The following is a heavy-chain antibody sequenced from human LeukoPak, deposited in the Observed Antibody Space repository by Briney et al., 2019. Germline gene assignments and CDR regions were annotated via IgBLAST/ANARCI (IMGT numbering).Heavy chain of an antibody. CDR2: ISSSGSTI. V-gene: IGHV3-11*01. D-gene: IGHD6-13*01. CDR1: GFIFSNYA. J-gene: IGHJ3*02. Sequence: GGSLRLSCAASGFIFSNYAMCWVRQAPGKGLEWVSYISSSGSTIYYADSVKGRFTISRDNAKNSLYLQMNSLRAEDTAVYYCARDLHSSSWYGALSAFDIWGQGTMVTVSS. CDR3: ARDLHSSSWYGALSAFDI.